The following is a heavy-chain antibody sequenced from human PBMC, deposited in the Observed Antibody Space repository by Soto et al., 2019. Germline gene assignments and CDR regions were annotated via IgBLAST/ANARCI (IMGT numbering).Heavy chain of an antibody. Sequence: PGGSLRLSCAASGFTFTNYGIHWVRQAPGKGLEWVAFMSYAGCHEYYGDSVKGRFTTSRDNSKNTLFQQMNSLRAEDSAVSSCAKRCFHMAVWGKGSTVTVSS. D-gene: IGHD3-16*01. CDR3: AKRCFHMAV. CDR1: GFTFTNYG. J-gene: IGHJ6*03. V-gene: IGHV3-30*18. CDR2: MSYAGCHE.